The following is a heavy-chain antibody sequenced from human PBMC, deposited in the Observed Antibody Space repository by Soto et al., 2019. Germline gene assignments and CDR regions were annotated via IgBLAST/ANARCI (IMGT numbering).Heavy chain of an antibody. CDR3: AITYCRDNSCPRDFDF. CDR1: GGTFNTYT. Sequence: QVQVVQSGAEVKKPESSVKVSCKPSGGTFNTYTVNWVRLAPGHGLEWMGRFIPILDMANYAKKFQDRVTITADRSTITAYMELNSLTSDDTAVYYCAITYCRDNSCPRDFDFWGPGTRVTVSS. CDR2: FIPILDMA. J-gene: IGHJ4*02. V-gene: IGHV1-69*02. D-gene: IGHD2-21*01.